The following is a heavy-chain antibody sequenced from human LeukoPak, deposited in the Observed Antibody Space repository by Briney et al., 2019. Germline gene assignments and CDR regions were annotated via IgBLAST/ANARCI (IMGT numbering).Heavy chain of an antibody. V-gene: IGHV4-39*01. Sequence: SETLSLTCTVSGGSISSRSHYWVWIRQPPGKGLEWLGSIYYSGSTSYNPSLKRRVTISVDTSKNQFSLKLTSVTAADTAVYYCARRRYSSSSFDYWGQGTLVTVSS. CDR3: ARRRYSSSSFDY. D-gene: IGHD6-6*01. CDR1: GGSISSRSHY. J-gene: IGHJ4*02. CDR2: IYYSGST.